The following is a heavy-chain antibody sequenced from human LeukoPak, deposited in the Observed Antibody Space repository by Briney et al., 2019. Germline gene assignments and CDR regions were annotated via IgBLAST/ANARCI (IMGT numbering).Heavy chain of an antibody. D-gene: IGHD6-19*01. Sequence: SETLSLTCTVSGGSITTGSYFWGWVRQSPGKVMEWIGSIHSGGSTHYIASLKSRLSISIDTSKNQFSLKLSSVTAADTAVYYCARFKRAGGWSYFDYWGQGTLVTVSS. J-gene: IGHJ4*02. CDR1: GGSITTGSYF. CDR3: ARFKRAGGWSYFDY. CDR2: IHSGGST. V-gene: IGHV4-39*07.